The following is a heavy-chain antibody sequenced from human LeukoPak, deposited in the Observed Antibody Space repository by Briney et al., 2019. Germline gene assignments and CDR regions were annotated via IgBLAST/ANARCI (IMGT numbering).Heavy chain of an antibody. V-gene: IGHV4-59*01. J-gene: IGHJ6*02. CDR3: ARVRRPIYYYYGMDV. CDR1: GGSISSYY. CDR2: IYYSGST. Sequence: PSETLSLTCTVSGGSISSYYWSWIRQPPGKGLEWIGYIYYSGSTNYNPSLKSRVTISVDTSKNQFSLKLSSVTAADTAVYYCARVRRPIYYYYGMDVWGQGTTVTVSS.